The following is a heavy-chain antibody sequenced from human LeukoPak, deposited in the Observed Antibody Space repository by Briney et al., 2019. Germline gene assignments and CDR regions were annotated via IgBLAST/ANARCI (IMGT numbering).Heavy chain of an antibody. D-gene: IGHD4-17*01. CDR3: AKDPNGDYLGAFDS. J-gene: IGHJ4*02. V-gene: IGHV3-23*01. CDR2: INGNGGAT. CDR1: GFSFSNYW. Sequence: GGSPRLSCEASGFSFSNYWMSWVRQAPGKGLEWVADINGNGGATRYAHSVKGRFTISRDNSKNTLYLQMNSLRAEDTAIYYCAKDPNGDYLGAFDSWGQGTLVTVSS.